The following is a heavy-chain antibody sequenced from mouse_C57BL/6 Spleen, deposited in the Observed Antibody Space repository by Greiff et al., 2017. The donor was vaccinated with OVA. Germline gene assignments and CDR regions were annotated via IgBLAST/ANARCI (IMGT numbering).Heavy chain of an antibody. CDR1: GFTFSSYG. Sequence: DVKLVESGGDLVKPGGSLKLSCAASGFTFSSYGMSWVRQTPDKRLEWVATISSGGSYTYYPDSVKGRFTISRDNAKNTLYLQMSSLKSEDTAMYYCARQRLPAWFDYWGQGTPVTVSA. J-gene: IGHJ3*01. CDR3: ARQRLPAWFDY. D-gene: IGHD2-4*01. CDR2: ISSGGSYT. V-gene: IGHV5-6*02.